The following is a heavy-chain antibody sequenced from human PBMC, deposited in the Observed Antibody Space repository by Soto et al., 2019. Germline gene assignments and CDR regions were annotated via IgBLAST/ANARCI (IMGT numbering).Heavy chain of an antibody. CDR1: GFTFTGHW. CDR3: AREAGYCSTTSCYRRAFDT. Sequence: GGSLRLSCAASGFTFTGHWMHWVRQVPGKGLVWVARFNTEGDSTIYADSVKGRFTISRDSATNTVFLQMNGLGVDDTSVYFCAREAGYCSTTSCYRRAFDTWGQGTMVTVSS. D-gene: IGHD2-2*01. V-gene: IGHV3-74*01. CDR2: FNTEGDST. J-gene: IGHJ3*02.